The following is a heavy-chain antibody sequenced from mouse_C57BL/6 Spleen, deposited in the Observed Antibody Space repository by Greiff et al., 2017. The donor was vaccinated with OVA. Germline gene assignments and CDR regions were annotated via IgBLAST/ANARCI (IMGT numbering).Heavy chain of an antibody. J-gene: IGHJ2*01. Sequence: EVKLMESGGDLVKPGGSLKLSCAASGFTFSSYGMSWVRQTPDKRLEWVATISSGGSYTYYPDSVKGRFTISRDNAKNTLYLQMSSLKSEDTALEYCARVRDSSYYFDCWGQGTTLTVSS. V-gene: IGHV5-6*01. CDR3: ARVRDSSYYFDC. CDR1: GFTFSSYG. CDR2: ISSGGSYT.